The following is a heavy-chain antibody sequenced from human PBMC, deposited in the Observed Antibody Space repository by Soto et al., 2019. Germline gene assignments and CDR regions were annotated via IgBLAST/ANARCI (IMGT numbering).Heavy chain of an antibody. V-gene: IGHV3-33*01. Sequence: QVQLVESGGGVVQPGRSLRLSCAASGFTFSSYGMHWVRQAPGKGLEWVAVIWYDGSNKYYADSVKGRFTISRDNSKNTLYLQMNSLRAEDTAVYYCARAPAAGTYYYYGMDVWGQGTTVTVSS. CDR3: ARAPAAGTYYYYGMDV. CDR1: GFTFSSYG. D-gene: IGHD6-13*01. J-gene: IGHJ6*02. CDR2: IWYDGSNK.